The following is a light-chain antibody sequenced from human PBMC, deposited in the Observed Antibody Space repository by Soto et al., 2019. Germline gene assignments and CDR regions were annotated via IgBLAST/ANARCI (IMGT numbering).Light chain of an antibody. CDR2: SNN. V-gene: IGLV1-47*02. J-gene: IGLJ3*02. CDR1: SSNIGTNY. Sequence: QSVLTQPPSASGTPGQRVTISCSGSSSNIGTNYVYWYLHLPGAAPKLLIYSNNQRPSGVPDRFSGSKSGTSASLAISGLRSDDEADYYCATWDDSLSGQVFGGGTKVTVL. CDR3: ATWDDSLSGQV.